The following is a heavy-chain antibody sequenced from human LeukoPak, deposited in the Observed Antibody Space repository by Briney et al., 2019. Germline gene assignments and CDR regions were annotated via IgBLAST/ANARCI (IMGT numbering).Heavy chain of an antibody. D-gene: IGHD3-10*01. CDR3: ARRRANGSGSYGDY. CDR1: GYTFTGYY. Sequence: ASVKVSCTASGYTFTGYYMHWVRQAPGQGLEWMGWINPNSGGTNYAQKFQGRVTMTRDTSISTAYMELSRLRSDDTAVYYCARRRANGSGSYGDYWGQGTLVTVSS. V-gene: IGHV1-2*02. CDR2: INPNSGGT. J-gene: IGHJ4*02.